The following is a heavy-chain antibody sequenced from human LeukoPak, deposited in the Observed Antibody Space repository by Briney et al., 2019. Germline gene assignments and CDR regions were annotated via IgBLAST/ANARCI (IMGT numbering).Heavy chain of an antibody. CDR3: ARWDYGSPFDY. CDR1: GFTFSTYT. CDR2: IYNSGAGI. Sequence: SGGSLRLSCAASGFTFSTYTMSWVRQAPGKGLEWVSSIYNSGAGIFYADSVKGRFTISRDNSKNTLYLQMNSLRAEDTAVYYCARWDYGSPFDYWGQGTLVTVSS. V-gene: IGHV3-23*01. J-gene: IGHJ4*02. D-gene: IGHD3-10*01.